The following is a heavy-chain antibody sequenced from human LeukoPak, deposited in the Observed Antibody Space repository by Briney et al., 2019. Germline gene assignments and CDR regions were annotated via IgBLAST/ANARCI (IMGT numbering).Heavy chain of an antibody. Sequence: ASVKVSCKASGYTFTSYYMHWVRQAPRQGLEWMGWINTNTGNPTYAQGFTGRFVFSLDTSVSTAYLQIRSLKAEDTAVYYCAREGLRYPGYSYGMDVWGQGTTVTVSS. J-gene: IGHJ6*02. CDR3: AREGLRYPGYSYGMDV. CDR1: GYTFTSYY. CDR2: INTNTGNP. D-gene: IGHD1-14*01. V-gene: IGHV7-4-1*01.